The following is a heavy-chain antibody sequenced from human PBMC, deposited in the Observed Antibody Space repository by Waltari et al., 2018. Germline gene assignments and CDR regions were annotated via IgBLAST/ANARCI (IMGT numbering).Heavy chain of an antibody. CDR1: GYSISSGYY. CDR2: IYNSGST. V-gene: IGHV4-38-2*01. Sequence: QVQLQESGPGLVKPSETLSLTCAVSGYSISSGYYWGWIRQPPGKGLEWIGSIYNSGSTYYNPSLKSRVTISVDTSKNQFSLKLSSVTAADTAVYYCARLGDYYDSSGYPLYYFDYWGQGTLVTVSS. CDR3: ARLGDYYDSSGYPLYYFDY. J-gene: IGHJ4*02. D-gene: IGHD3-22*01.